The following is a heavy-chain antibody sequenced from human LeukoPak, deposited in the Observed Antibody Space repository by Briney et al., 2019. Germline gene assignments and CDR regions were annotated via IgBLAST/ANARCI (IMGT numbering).Heavy chain of an antibody. CDR1: GFNVSSNY. J-gene: IGHJ3*02. CDR3: ARGFPARRGAFDI. D-gene: IGHD6-6*01. CDR2: IYSGGST. Sequence: GGSLRLSCAASGFNVSSNYLSWVRQAPGKGLEWVSLIYSGGSTYYADSVKGRFTISRDNSKNTLYLQMNSLRAEDTAVYYCARGFPARRGAFDIWGQGTKVTVSS. V-gene: IGHV3-53*01.